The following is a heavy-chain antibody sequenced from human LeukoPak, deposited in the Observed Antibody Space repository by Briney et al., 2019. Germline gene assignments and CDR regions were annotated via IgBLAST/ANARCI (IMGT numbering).Heavy chain of an antibody. CDR3: ARGLGYYYMDV. V-gene: IGHV4-39*01. CDR1: GGSISSNSYY. CDR2: IYYSGST. J-gene: IGHJ6*03. Sequence: PSETLSLACAVSGGSISSNSYYWGWIRQPPGKGLEWIGSIYYSGSTYYNPSLKSRVTISVDTSKNQFSLKLSSVTAADTAVYYCARGLGYYYMDVWGKGTTVTVSS.